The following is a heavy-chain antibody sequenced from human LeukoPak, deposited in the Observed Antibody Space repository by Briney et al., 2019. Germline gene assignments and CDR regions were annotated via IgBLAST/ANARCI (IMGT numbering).Heavy chain of an antibody. V-gene: IGHV3-21*01. Sequence: GGSLRLSCAASGFTFSSYSMNWVRQAPGKGLEWVSSISSSSSYIYYADSVKGRFTISRDNAKNSLYLQMNSLRAEDTAVYYCARDLWSFYYSDYWGQGTLVTVSS. CDR2: ISSSSSYI. D-gene: IGHD3-10*01. J-gene: IGHJ4*02. CDR3: ARDLWSFYYSDY. CDR1: GFTFSSYS.